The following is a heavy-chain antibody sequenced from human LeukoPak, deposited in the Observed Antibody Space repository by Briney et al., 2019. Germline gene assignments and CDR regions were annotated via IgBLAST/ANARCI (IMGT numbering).Heavy chain of an antibody. CDR3: STGPGLGFCSGGNCPPMPFPDH. V-gene: IGHV1-24*01. D-gene: IGHD2-15*01. CDR1: GNTLTKLS. J-gene: IGHJ4*02. Sequence: ASVKVSCKVSGNTLTKLSMHWVRQAPGKGLEWMGRFDPEDGERVYAQKFQGRLTMTEDTSTNTAYMELSSLMSDDTAVFYCSTGPGLGFCSGGNCPPMPFPDHWGQGTLVTVSS. CDR2: FDPEDGER.